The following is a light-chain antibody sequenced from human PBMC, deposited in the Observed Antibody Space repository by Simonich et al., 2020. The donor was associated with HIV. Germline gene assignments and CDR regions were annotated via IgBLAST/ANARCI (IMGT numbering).Light chain of an antibody. CDR3: SSYTSSNTWV. CDR1: SSDVGGYNY. Sequence: QSALTQPASVSGSPGQSITISCTGTSSDVGGYNYVSWYQQHPGKAPKLMIYDVSNRPAGGSNRFAGAKSGNTASLTISGLQAEDEADYYCSSYTSSNTWVFGGGTKLTVL. CDR2: DVS. V-gene: IGLV2-14*03. J-gene: IGLJ3*02.